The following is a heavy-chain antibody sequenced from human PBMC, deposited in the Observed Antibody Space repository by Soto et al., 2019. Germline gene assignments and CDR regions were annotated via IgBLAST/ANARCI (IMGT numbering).Heavy chain of an antibody. D-gene: IGHD3-9*01. J-gene: IGHJ4*02. CDR3: ALRKEYYDILLFDY. V-gene: IGHV1-69*01. CDR1: GGTFSSYA. CDR2: IIPIFGTA. Sequence: QVQLVQSGAEVKKPGSSVKVSCKASGGTFSSYAISWVRQAPGQGLEWMGGIIPIFGTANYAQKFQGRVTITADESTSIAYMELSSLRSEDTAVYYCALRKEYYDILLFDYWGQGTLVTVSS.